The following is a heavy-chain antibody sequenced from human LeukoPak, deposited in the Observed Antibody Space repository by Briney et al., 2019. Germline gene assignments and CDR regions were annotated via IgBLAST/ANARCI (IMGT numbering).Heavy chain of an antibody. CDR2: ITNSGSTV. Sequence: GGSLRLSCAISGFTFTAHSMNWVRQAPGKGLEWVSYITNSGSTVYYADSVKGRFTISRDNAKNSLYLQMNSLRDEDTAVYYCARDRDKRDYSNYDYDYWGQGTLVTVSS. CDR1: GFTFTAHS. V-gene: IGHV3-48*02. D-gene: IGHD4-11*01. J-gene: IGHJ4*02. CDR3: ARDRDKRDYSNYDYDY.